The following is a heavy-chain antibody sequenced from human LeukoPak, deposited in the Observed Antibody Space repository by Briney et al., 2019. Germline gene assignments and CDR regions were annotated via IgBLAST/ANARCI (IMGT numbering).Heavy chain of an antibody. J-gene: IGHJ4*02. V-gene: IGHV3-23*01. Sequence: GGSLRLSCAASGFTFSSYAMSWVRQAPGKGLEWVSAISGSGGSTYYADSVKGRFTISRDNSKNTLYLQMNSLRAEDTAVYYCAKDPVDFWSGYSRFDYWGQGTLVTVSS. CDR2: ISGSGGST. CDR3: AKDPVDFWSGYSRFDY. D-gene: IGHD3-3*01. CDR1: GFTFSSYA.